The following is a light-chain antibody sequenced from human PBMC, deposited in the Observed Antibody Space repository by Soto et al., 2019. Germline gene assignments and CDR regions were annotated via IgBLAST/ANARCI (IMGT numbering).Light chain of an antibody. V-gene: IGLV2-8*01. CDR3: SSYAGSNILV. Sequence: QLALTQPPSASGSPGQSVTISCTGTSSDVGGYNYVSWYQQHPGKVPKLMIYEVTKRPSGVPDRFSGSKSGNTASLTVSGLLAEDEADYYCSSYAGSNILVFGGGTKLTVL. CDR1: SSDVGGYNY. J-gene: IGLJ3*02. CDR2: EVT.